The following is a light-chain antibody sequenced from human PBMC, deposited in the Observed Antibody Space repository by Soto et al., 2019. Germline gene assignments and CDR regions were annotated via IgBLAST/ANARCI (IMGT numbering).Light chain of an antibody. J-gene: IGKJ1*01. CDR3: QQYGSSPQT. V-gene: IGKV3-20*01. Sequence: VLTQSPGTLSLSTGERATLTCRASQSGSNNYLAWYQQKPGQAPRLLIYGASSRATGIPDRFSGSGSGTDFTLTISRLEPEDFAVYYCQQYGSSPQTFGQGTKVDI. CDR1: QSGSNNY. CDR2: GAS.